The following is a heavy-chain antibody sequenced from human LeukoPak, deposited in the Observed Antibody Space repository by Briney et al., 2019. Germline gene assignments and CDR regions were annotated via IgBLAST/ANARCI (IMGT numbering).Heavy chain of an antibody. Sequence: ASVKVSCKASGYTFTSYGISWVRQAPGQGLEWMGWMNPNSGNTGYAQKFQGRVTMTRNTSISTAYMELSSLRSEDTAVYYCARGRLQLGYWGQGTLVTVSS. CDR1: GYTFTSYG. D-gene: IGHD5-24*01. J-gene: IGHJ4*02. CDR2: MNPNSGNT. CDR3: ARGRLQLGY. V-gene: IGHV1-8*02.